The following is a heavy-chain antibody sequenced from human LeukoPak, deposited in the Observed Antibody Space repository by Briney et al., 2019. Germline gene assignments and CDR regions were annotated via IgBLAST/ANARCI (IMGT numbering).Heavy chain of an antibody. J-gene: IGHJ4*02. D-gene: IGHD2-21*02. CDR3: AKGHYPDVSCAGDCCYSY. CDR1: GFTFNAYA. V-gene: IGHV3-23*01. Sequence: PGGSLRLSCAASGFTFNAYAMTWVRQAPGKGLEWVSAISAGGGNTYYADSVKGRFTISRDNSKNTLYLQTDSLRAEDTAVYYCAKGHYPDVSCAGDCCYSYWGQGTLVTVSS. CDR2: ISAGGGNT.